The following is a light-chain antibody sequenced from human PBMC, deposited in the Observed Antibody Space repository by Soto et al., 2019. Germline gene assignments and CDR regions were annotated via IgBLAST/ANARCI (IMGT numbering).Light chain of an antibody. Sequence: EIVMTQSPLSLPVTPGEPASISCRSSQSLLHGTGYNYLDWYLQKPGQSPQLLIQLGSMRASGVHERLGGSGSDTDFTLKIRRGGAGDVGFYYHMKVLKTRVLVGPGTKVNI. CDR3: MKVLKTRVL. J-gene: IGKJ3*01. V-gene: IGKV2-28*01. CDR2: LGS. CDR1: QSLLHGTGYNY.